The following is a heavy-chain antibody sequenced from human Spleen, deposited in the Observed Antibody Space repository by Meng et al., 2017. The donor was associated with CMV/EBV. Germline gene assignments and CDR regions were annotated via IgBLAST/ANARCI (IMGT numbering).Heavy chain of an antibody. V-gene: IGHV4-39*07. CDR2: IYYSGST. J-gene: IGHJ4*02. CDR1: GGSISSSSYY. D-gene: IGHD3-10*01. Sequence: SETLSLTCTVSGGSISSSSYYWGWIRQPPGKGLEWIGSIYYSGSTYYNPSLKSRVTISVDTSKNQFSLKLSSVTAADTAVYYCARGPMVRGRHFDYWGQGTLVTVSS. CDR3: ARGPMVRGRHFDY.